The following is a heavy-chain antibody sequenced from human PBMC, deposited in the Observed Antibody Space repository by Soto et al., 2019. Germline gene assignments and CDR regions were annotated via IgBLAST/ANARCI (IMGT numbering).Heavy chain of an antibody. CDR2: INSDGSST. CDR1: GFTFSSYW. Sequence: EVQLVESGGGLVQPGGSLRLSCAASGFTFSSYWMHWFRQAPGKGLVWVSRINSDGSSTSYADSVKGRFTISRDNAKNTLYLQMNSLRAEDTAVYYCARERGKAAAVHFDYWGQGTLVTVSS. CDR3: ARERGKAAAVHFDY. D-gene: IGHD6-13*01. J-gene: IGHJ4*02. V-gene: IGHV3-74*01.